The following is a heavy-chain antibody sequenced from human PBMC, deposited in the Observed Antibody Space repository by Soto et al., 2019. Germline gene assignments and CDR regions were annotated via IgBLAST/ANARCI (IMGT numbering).Heavy chain of an antibody. CDR3: AREVIAVAGTLDYYYYGMDV. CDR2: TYYRSKWYN. CDR1: GDSVSSNSAA. V-gene: IGHV6-1*01. D-gene: IGHD6-19*01. J-gene: IGHJ6*02. Sequence: SQTLSLTCAISGDSVSSNSAAWNWIRQSPSRGLEWLGRTYYRSKWYNDYAVSVKSRITINPDTSKNQFSLQLNSVTPEDTAVYYCAREVIAVAGTLDYYYYGMDVWGQGTTVTVSS.